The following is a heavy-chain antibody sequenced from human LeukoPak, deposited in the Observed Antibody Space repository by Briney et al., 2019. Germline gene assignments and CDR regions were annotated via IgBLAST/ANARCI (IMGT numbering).Heavy chain of an antibody. CDR1: GYTFTSYY. CDR2: INPSGGST. V-gene: IGHV1-46*01. J-gene: IGHJ6*03. CDR3: ARDKTYGSGSHAYYYYMDV. D-gene: IGHD3-10*01. Sequence: ASVKVSCKASGYTFTSYYMHWVRQAPGQGLEWMGIINPSGGSTSYAQKFQGRVTMTRDMSTSTVYMELRSLRSDDTAVYYCARDKTYGSGSHAYYYYMDVWGKGTTVTISS.